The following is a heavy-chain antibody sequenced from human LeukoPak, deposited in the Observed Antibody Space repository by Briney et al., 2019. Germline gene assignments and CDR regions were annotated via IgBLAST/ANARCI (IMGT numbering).Heavy chain of an antibody. V-gene: IGHV1-8*02. D-gene: IGHD5-24*01. J-gene: IGHJ4*02. CDR2: MNPNSGNT. Sequence: ASVKVSCKASGGTFSSYAISWVRQAPGQGLEWMGWMNPNSGNTGYAQKFQGRVTMTRNTSISTAYMELSSLRSEDTAVYYCAWRDGLAWGQGTLVTVSS. CDR3: AWRDGLA. CDR1: GGTFSSYA.